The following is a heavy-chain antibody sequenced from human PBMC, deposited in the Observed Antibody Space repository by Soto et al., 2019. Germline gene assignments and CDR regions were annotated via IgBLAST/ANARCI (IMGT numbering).Heavy chain of an antibody. CDR2: SWFDGSIA. J-gene: IGHJ4*02. D-gene: IGHD3-22*01. V-gene: IGHV3-33*01. CDR3: ARDGARIDSSLKFAY. Sequence: QVQLVESGGGVVQPGRSLRLSCVASGFKFTDDGLNWVRQTPGKGLEWVAISWFDGSIAYYAESVKGRFTISRDDSRNTVYLHMNSLREEDTAMCYSARDGARIDSSLKFAYWAKGPQFTVSS. CDR1: GFKFTDDG.